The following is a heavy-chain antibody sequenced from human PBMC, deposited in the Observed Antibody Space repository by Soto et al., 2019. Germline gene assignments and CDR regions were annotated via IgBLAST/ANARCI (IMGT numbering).Heavy chain of an antibody. CDR1: GFTVTSYA. V-gene: IGHV3-23*01. Sequence: GGSLRLSCAASGFTVTSYAMSWVRQAPGKGLEWVSVIGGDGGTSYYADSVRGRFTISRDFSKNTVILQMNSLRAEDTAIYYCARDSIYSSSRFDYWGQGTLATVS. CDR2: IGGDGGTS. CDR3: ARDSIYSSSRFDY. J-gene: IGHJ4*02. D-gene: IGHD4-4*01.